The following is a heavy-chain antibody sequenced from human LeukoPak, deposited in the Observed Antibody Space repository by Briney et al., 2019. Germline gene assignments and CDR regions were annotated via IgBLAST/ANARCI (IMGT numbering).Heavy chain of an antibody. CDR1: GFTFSSYT. V-gene: IGHV3-23*01. CDR3: AKGSPIYYFDY. J-gene: IGHJ4*02. CDR2: INNRGSST. D-gene: IGHD2-21*01. Sequence: GGSLRLSCAASGFTFSSYTMSWVRQAPGEGLEWLSAINNRGSSTYYAGSVKDRFTISRDNSENTLYLQMNSLTVDDTAVYYCAKGSPIYYFDYWGQGTLVTVSS.